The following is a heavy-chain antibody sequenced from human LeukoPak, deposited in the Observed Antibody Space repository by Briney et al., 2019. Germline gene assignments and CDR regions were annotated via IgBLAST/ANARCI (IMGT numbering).Heavy chain of an antibody. CDR1: GYSFTSYW. V-gene: IGHV5-51*01. D-gene: IGHD3-9*01. CDR2: IYPGDSDT. CDR3: ARLVEDDILTGYYWPDAS. Sequence: GESLKISCKGSGYSFTSYWIGWVRQMPGKGLEWMGIIYPGDSDTRYSPSFQGQVTISADKSISTAYLQWSSLKASDTAMYYCARLVEDDILTGYYWPDASWGQGTLVTVSS. J-gene: IGHJ5*02.